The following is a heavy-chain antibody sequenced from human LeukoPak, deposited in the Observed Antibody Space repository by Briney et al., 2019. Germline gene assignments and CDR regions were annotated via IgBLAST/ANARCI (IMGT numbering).Heavy chain of an antibody. CDR1: GFTFSKDD. CDR2: IGVTGDT. CDR3: ARENLRDFDP. V-gene: IGHV3-13*01. D-gene: IGHD3-10*01. J-gene: IGHJ5*02. Sequence: GGSLRLSCAASGFTFSKDDFHWVRQAPGKGLEWVAAIGVTGDTYYADSVKGRFTISRDNSKNTLYLQMNSLRAEDTAVYYCARENLRDFDPWGQGTLVTVSS.